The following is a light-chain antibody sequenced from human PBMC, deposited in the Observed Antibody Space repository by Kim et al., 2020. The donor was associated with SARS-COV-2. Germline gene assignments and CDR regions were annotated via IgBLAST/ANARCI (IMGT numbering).Light chain of an antibody. Sequence: SYELTQPPSVSVAPGKTARITCGGNNIGSKSVHWYQQKPGQAPVLVIYYDSDRPSGIPERFSGSNSGNTATLTISRVEAGDEADYYCQVWDSSSVHRGFG. V-gene: IGLV3-21*04. J-gene: IGLJ3*02. CDR2: YDS. CDR1: NIGSKS. CDR3: QVWDSSSVHRG.